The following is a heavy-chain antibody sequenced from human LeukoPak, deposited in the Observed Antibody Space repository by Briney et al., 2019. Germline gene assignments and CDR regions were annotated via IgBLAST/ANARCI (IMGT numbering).Heavy chain of an antibody. CDR3: ARSYSSGPFDL. CDR2: IYYSGST. Sequence: SETPSLTCTVSGDSISSYYWNWIRQPPGKGLEWIGYIYYSGSTKYNASLKSRVTISLDTSNNQFSLKLRSMTAADTAVYYCARSYSSGPFDLWGQGTLVIASS. V-gene: IGHV4-59*01. J-gene: IGHJ4*02. CDR1: GDSISSYY. D-gene: IGHD6-19*01.